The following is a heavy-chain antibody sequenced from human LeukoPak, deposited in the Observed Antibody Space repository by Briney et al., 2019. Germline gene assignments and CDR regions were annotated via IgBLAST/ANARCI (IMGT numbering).Heavy chain of an antibody. CDR3: ARVRGGYCSGGNCYSAFDI. CDR1: GFTFSTYW. CDR2: IKQDGSDK. V-gene: IGHV3-7*04. J-gene: IGHJ3*02. D-gene: IGHD2-15*01. Sequence: GGSLRLSCAASGFTFSTYWMNWVRQAPGKGLEWVASIKQDGSDKYYVDSVKGRFTISRDNAQNSLYLQMNSLRAEDTAVYYCARVRGGYCSGGNCYSAFDIWGQGTMVTVSS.